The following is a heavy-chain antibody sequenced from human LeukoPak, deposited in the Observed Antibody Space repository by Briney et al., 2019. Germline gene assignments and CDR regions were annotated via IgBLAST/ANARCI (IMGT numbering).Heavy chain of an antibody. CDR1: GFTFSSYW. D-gene: IGHD1-14*01. V-gene: IGHV3-7*01. CDR2: IKQDGGET. J-gene: IGHJ4*02. CDR3: AREDHSNHNY. Sequence: GGSLRLSCAASGFTFSSYWMSWLRQAPGKGLEWVASIKQDGGETFYVDSVKGRFTISKDNAKNSLYLQMNSLRAEDTAVYYCAREDHSNHNYWGQGTLVTVSS.